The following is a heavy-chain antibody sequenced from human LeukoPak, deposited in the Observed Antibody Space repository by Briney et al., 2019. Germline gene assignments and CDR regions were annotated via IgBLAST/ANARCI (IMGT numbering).Heavy chain of an antibody. D-gene: IGHD3-3*01. CDR2: ISYDGSNK. Sequence: GRSLRLSCAASGFIFSSYAMHWVRQAPGKGLEWVAVISYDGSNKYYADSVKGRFTISRDNTKNTLYLQMNSLRAEDTAVYYCASGVTIWLGNPFDIWGQGTMVTVS. CDR1: GFIFSSYA. V-gene: IGHV3-30-3*01. CDR3: ASGVTIWLGNPFDI. J-gene: IGHJ3*02.